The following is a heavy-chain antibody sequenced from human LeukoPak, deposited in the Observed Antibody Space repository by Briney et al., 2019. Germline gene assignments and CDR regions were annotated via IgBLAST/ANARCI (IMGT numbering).Heavy chain of an antibody. J-gene: IGHJ4*02. Sequence: PGGALRLSSAASVFTFCSDWMSCGREAPGKGVGWGAKIKQDVGVEYYVEAVKRRFTISRDNATHSLYLQMNSLRAEDTAVSYCASRGWRRRYWGQGTLVNVSS. D-gene: IGHD6-19*01. CDR3: ASRGWRRRY. CDR1: VFTFCSDW. V-gene: IGHV3-7*01. CDR2: IKQDVGVE.